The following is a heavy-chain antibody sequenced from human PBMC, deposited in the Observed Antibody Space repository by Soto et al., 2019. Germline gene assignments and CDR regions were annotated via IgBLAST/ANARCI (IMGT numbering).Heavy chain of an antibody. CDR3: ARDPDIVVVPAAPGDDY. J-gene: IGHJ4*02. Sequence: LRLSCAASGFTFSDYYMSWIRQAPGKGLEWVSYISSSSSYTYYADSVKGRFTISRDNAKNSLYLQMNSLRAEDTAVYYCARDPDIVVVPAAPGDDYWGQGTLVTVSS. D-gene: IGHD2-2*01. CDR2: ISSSSSYT. V-gene: IGHV3-11*06. CDR1: GFTFSDYY.